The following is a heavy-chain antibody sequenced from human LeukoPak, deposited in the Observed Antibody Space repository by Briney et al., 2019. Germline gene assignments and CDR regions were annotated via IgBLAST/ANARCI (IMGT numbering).Heavy chain of an antibody. CDR2: ISGSGGNT. D-gene: IGHD6-13*01. CDR1: GFTFSSYA. Sequence: GGSLRLSCAASGFTFSSYAMNWVRQAPGKGLEWVSAISGSGGNTYYADSVKGRFSISRDNSKKTLYLQMNSLRAEDTALYYCALSLGYSSDYWGQGSQVTVSS. J-gene: IGHJ4*02. V-gene: IGHV3-23*01. CDR3: ALSLGYSSDY.